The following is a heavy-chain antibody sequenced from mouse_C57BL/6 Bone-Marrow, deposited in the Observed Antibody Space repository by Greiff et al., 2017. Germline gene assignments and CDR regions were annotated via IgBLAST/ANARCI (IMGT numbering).Heavy chain of an antibody. D-gene: IGHD1-1*01. V-gene: IGHV1-9*01. Sequence: VKLMESGAELMKPGASVKLSCKATGYTFTGYWIEWVKQRPGHGLEWIGEILPGSGSTNYNEKFKGKATFTADTSSNTAYMQISSLTTEGSAIYYCARWGIGYGSSYGFAYWGQGTLVTVSA. CDR2: ILPGSGST. CDR1: GYTFTGYW. CDR3: ARWGIGYGSSYGFAY. J-gene: IGHJ3*01.